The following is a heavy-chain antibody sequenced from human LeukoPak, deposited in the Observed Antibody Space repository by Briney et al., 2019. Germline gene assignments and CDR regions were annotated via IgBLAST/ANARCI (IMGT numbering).Heavy chain of an antibody. V-gene: IGHV7-4-1*02. CDR3: ARDIREHGSSSGLFDY. D-gene: IGHD6-6*01. Sequence: ASVKVSCKASGYTFTSYAMNWVRQAPGQGLEWMGWINTNTGNPTYAQGFTGRFVFSLDTSVSTAYLQISSLKAEDTAVYYCARDIREHGSSSGLFDYWGQGTLVTVSS. CDR1: GYTFTSYA. CDR2: INTNTGNP. J-gene: IGHJ4*02.